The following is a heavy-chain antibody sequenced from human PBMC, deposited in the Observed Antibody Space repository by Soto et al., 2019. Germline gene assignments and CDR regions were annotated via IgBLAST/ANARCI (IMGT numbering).Heavy chain of an antibody. D-gene: IGHD1-1*01. V-gene: IGHV4-59*01. CDR2: IYDSGRI. CDR1: GGSIRSYY. CDR3: ARATTGSYYFDY. J-gene: IGHJ4*02. Sequence: LSLTCTVSGGSIRSYYWSWIRQTPGKGLEWIGYIYDSGRIKYNPSLKSRVTISGDTSKNQFSLKLSSVTAADTAVYYCARATTGSYYFDYWGQGTLVTVSS.